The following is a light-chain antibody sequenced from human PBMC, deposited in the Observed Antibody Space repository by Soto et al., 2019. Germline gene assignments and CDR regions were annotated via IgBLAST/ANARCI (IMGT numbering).Light chain of an antibody. CDR2: GAS. V-gene: IGKV3-20*01. CDR1: QSVSSSY. CDR3: QQYGVSPLT. J-gene: IGKJ3*01. Sequence: EIVLTQSPGTLSLSPGERATLSCRASQSVSSSYLAWYQQKPGQAPRLLIYGASRRATGIPDRFSGSGSGSDFTLTISRLEPEDFAVYYCQQYGVSPLTFGPGTRVD.